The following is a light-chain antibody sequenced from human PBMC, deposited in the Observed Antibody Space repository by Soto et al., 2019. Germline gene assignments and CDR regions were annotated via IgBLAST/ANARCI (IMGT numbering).Light chain of an antibody. CDR1: QSFTRW. Sequence: DIQMTKYPSTLSASVGDRVTITCLASQSFTRWLAWYQQKPWKAPKLLIYDASNLEIGVPSRFSGSGSGTEFTLTISSLQPDDFATYYCQKYNSYLWTFGQGAKVDI. CDR2: DAS. V-gene: IGKV1-5*01. J-gene: IGKJ1*01. CDR3: QKYNSYLWT.